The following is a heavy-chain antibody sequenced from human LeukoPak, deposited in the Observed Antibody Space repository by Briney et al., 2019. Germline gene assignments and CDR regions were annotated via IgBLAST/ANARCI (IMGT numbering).Heavy chain of an antibody. Sequence: GGSLRLSCAASGFTFSSYWMSWVRQAPGKGLEWVANIKQDGSEKYYVDSVKGRFTISRDSAKNSLYLQMNSLRAEDTAVYYCARGGSGSYYGLNYYYYYMDVWGKGTTVTVSS. CDR2: IKQDGSEK. J-gene: IGHJ6*03. CDR3: ARGGSGSYYGLNYYYYYMDV. CDR1: GFTFSSYW. V-gene: IGHV3-7*04. D-gene: IGHD3-10*01.